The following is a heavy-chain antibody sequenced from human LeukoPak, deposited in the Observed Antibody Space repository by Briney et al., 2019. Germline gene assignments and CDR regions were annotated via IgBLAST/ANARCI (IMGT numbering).Heavy chain of an antibody. CDR2: IDTDGSAT. J-gene: IGHJ4*02. D-gene: IGHD3-3*01. CDR3: AREPFEVSSY. Sequence: GGSLRLSCAASGFTFSSYWMHWVRQVPGKGLLWVARIDTDGSATNYADSVKGRFTISRDNAKNTLYLQMNSLGAEDAAVYYCAREPFEVSSYWGQGTLVTVSS. CDR1: GFTFSSYW. V-gene: IGHV3-74*01.